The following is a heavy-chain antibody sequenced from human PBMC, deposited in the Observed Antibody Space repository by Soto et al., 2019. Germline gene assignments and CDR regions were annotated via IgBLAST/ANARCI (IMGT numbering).Heavy chain of an antibody. Sequence: ASVKVSCKASGGTFSSYAISWVRQAPGQGLEWMGGIIPIFGTANYAQKFQGRVTITADESTSTAYMELSSLRSEDTAVYYCARGESPGGYSSGWYLFDYWGQGTLVTVSS. V-gene: IGHV1-69*13. CDR3: ARGESPGGYSSGWYLFDY. J-gene: IGHJ4*02. CDR2: IIPIFGTA. CDR1: GGTFSSYA. D-gene: IGHD6-19*01.